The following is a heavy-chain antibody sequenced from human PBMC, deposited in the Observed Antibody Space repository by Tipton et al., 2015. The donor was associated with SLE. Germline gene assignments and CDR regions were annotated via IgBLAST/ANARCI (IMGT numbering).Heavy chain of an antibody. CDR2: ISGSADST. CDR1: GFTFSYYA. Sequence: SLRLSCAASGFTFSYYAMNWVRQAQGKGLEWVSGISGSADSTNYADSVKGRFTISRDNSKSTLYLQMNSLRVEDTAVYYFAEDPGHSFGPGWYYCGAGTLGTVSP. CDR3: AEDPGHSFGPGWYY. D-gene: IGHD3-3*01. J-gene: IGHJ4*01. V-gene: IGHV3-23*01.